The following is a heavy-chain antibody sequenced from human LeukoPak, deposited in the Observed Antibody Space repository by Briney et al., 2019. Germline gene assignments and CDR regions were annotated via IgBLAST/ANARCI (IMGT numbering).Heavy chain of an antibody. Sequence: PGGSLRLSCAASGFTFDDYAMHWVRQAPGKGLEWVSGISWNSGSIGYADSVKGRFTISRDNAKNSLYLQMNSLRAEDTAVYYCARITILGSDYWGQGTLVTVSS. D-gene: IGHD3-3*01. V-gene: IGHV3-9*01. CDR1: GFTFDDYA. J-gene: IGHJ4*02. CDR3: ARITILGSDY. CDR2: ISWNSGSI.